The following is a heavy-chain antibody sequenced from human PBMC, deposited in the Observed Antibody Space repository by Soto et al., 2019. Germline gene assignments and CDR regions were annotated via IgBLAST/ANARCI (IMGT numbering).Heavy chain of an antibody. Sequence: SETLSLTCTVSGYSISSGYYWGWIRQPPGKGLEWIGSIYHSGSTYYNPSLKSRVTISVDTSKNQFSLKLSSVTAADTAVYYCARDRVTSYYYESSGYYYDYYGMDVWGQGTTVTVSS. CDR3: ARDRVTSYYYESSGYYYDYYGMDV. J-gene: IGHJ6*02. CDR1: GYSISSGYY. CDR2: IYHSGST. D-gene: IGHD3-22*01. V-gene: IGHV4-38-2*02.